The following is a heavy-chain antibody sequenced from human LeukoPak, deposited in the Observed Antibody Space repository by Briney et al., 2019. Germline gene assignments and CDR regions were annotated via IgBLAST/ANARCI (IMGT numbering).Heavy chain of an antibody. CDR1: GYSISSGYY. V-gene: IGHV4-38-2*02. CDR3: ARELPKYYMDV. CDR2: IYHSGST. J-gene: IGHJ6*03. Sequence: SETLSLTCTVSGYSISSGYYWGWIRQPPGKGLEWIGSIYHSGSTYYNPSLKSRVTISVDTSKNQFSLKLSSVTAADTAVYYCARELPKYYMDVWGKGTTVTVSS.